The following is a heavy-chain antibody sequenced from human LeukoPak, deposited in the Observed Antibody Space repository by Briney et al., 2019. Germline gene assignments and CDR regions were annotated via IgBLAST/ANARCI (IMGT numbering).Heavy chain of an antibody. CDR3: TRLTLTEGGHVVSAFDI. Sequence: PGGSLKLSCAASGITFSGSPIHWVRQAPGKGLEWVGRIFDKPNNYATAYAASLEGRFTISRDDSKNTAYLQMNSLKTEDTAVYYCTRLTLTEGGHVVSAFDIWGQGTVVTVSS. D-gene: IGHD2-21*02. V-gene: IGHV3-73*01. CDR2: IFDKPNNYAT. CDR1: GITFSGSP. J-gene: IGHJ3*02.